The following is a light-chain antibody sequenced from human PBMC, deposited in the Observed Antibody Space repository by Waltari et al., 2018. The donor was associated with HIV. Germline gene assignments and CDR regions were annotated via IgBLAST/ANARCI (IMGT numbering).Light chain of an antibody. Sequence: EIVLTQSPGTLSLSPGERATLSCRASQSVSSRSLAWYQQRLGQAPKLLISGASSRATGIPDRFSGSGSGTDFTLTISRLEPEDFAVYYCQQYGTSPRTFGQGTKVEIK. CDR2: GAS. V-gene: IGKV3-20*01. J-gene: IGKJ1*01. CDR1: QSVSSRS. CDR3: QQYGTSPRT.